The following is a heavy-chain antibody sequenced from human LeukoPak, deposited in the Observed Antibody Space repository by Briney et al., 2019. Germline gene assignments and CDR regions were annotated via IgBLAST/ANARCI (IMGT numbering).Heavy chain of an antibody. CDR3: AKPRRGSGSYYNYYYYGMDV. CDR2: ISGDGGST. Sequence: AGGSLRLSCAASGFTFDDYAMHWVRQAPGKGLEWVSLISGDGGSTYYADSVKGRFTISRDNSKNSLYLQMNSLRTEDTALYYCAKPRRGSGSYYNYYYYGMDVWGQGTTVTVSS. V-gene: IGHV3-43*02. CDR1: GFTFDDYA. J-gene: IGHJ6*02. D-gene: IGHD3-10*01.